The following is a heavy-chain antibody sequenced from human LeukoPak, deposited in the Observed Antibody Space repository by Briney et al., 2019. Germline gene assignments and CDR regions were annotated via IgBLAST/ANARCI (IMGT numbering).Heavy chain of an antibody. Sequence: PSETLSLTCTVSGGSISSYYWSWIRQPPGKGLEWIGYIYCSGSTNYNPSLKSRVTISVDTSKNQFSLKLSSVTAADTAVYYCARPAIGHCSGGSCFEDDAFDIWGQGTMVTVSS. CDR1: GGSISSYY. CDR2: IYCSGST. D-gene: IGHD2-15*01. J-gene: IGHJ3*02. V-gene: IGHV4-59*08. CDR3: ARPAIGHCSGGSCFEDDAFDI.